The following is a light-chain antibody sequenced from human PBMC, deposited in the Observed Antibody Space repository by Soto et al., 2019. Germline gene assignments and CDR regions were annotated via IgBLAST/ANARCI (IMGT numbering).Light chain of an antibody. V-gene: IGKV1-6*01. CDR2: GAS. J-gene: IGKJ1*01. Sequence: AIQLTQSPSFLSASVGDRVIITCRASQGIRTDLGWYQQSPGKAPKVLIVGASTLQSGVPSRFSGSGSGTDFTLTISSLQPEDSATYYCLQDFSYPRTFGQGTKVDIK. CDR3: LQDFSYPRT. CDR1: QGIRTD.